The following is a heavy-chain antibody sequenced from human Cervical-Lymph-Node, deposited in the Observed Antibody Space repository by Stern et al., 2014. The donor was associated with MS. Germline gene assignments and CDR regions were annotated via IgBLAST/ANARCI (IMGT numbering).Heavy chain of an antibody. J-gene: IGHJ4*02. D-gene: IGHD3-9*01. CDR2: ISAGGSLQ. Sequence: VQLVESGGGVVQPGRPLKLSCAASRFTFSSCGIPWVRQAPGKGPEGVAVISAGGSLQYYADSVKGRFTISRDNTKNTLYLQMDSLRAEDTGVYYCAKERAHADWGFDSWGQGTLVTVSS. CDR1: RFTFSSCG. CDR3: AKERAHADWGFDS. V-gene: IGHV3-30*18.